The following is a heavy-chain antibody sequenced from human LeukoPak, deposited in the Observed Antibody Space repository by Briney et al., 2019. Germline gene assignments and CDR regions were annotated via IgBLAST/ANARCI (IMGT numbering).Heavy chain of an antibody. CDR3: ARGRSSGWYNWFDP. Sequence: PGGSLRLSCAASGFTVSNNYMSWVRQAPGKGLEWVSVIYSGGSTYYADSVKGRFTISRDNSKNTLYLQMNSLRAEDTAVYYCARGRSSGWYNWFDPWGQGTLVTVSS. CDR2: IYSGGST. CDR1: GFTVSNNY. V-gene: IGHV3-53*01. D-gene: IGHD6-19*01. J-gene: IGHJ5*02.